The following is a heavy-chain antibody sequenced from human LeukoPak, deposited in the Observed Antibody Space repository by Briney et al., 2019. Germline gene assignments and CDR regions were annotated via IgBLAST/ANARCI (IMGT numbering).Heavy chain of an antibody. Sequence: ASVKVSCKASGYTFTSYDINWVRQATGQGLEWMGWMNPNSGNTGYAQKFQGRVTMTRNTSISTAYMELSSLRSEDTAVYYCARGLEVTEGSKYYYYGMDVWGQGTTVTVSS. CDR3: ARGLEVTEGSKYYYYGMDV. D-gene: IGHD3-10*01. CDR2: MNPNSGNT. V-gene: IGHV1-8*01. J-gene: IGHJ6*02. CDR1: GYTFTSYD.